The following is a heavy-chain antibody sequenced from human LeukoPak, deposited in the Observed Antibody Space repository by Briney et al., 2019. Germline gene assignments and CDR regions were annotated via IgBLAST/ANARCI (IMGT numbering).Heavy chain of an antibody. D-gene: IGHD3-10*01. Sequence: GRSLRLSCAASGFTFSSYAMHWVRQAPGKGLEWVAVISYDGSNKYYADSVKGRFTISRDNSKNTLYLQMNSLRAEDTAVYYCAGAMVRGVMTFDYWGQGTLITVSS. V-gene: IGHV3-30*04. CDR1: GFTFSSYA. CDR3: AGAMVRGVMTFDY. J-gene: IGHJ4*02. CDR2: ISYDGSNK.